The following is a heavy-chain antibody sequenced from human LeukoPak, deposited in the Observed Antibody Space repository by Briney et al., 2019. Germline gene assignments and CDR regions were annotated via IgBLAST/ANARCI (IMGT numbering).Heavy chain of an antibody. CDR1: GYSFTGYY. J-gene: IGHJ6*03. CDR3: ARGELLFRTGSYYMDV. V-gene: IGHV1-2*02. CDR2: INPNSGGT. D-gene: IGHD2-21*01. Sequence: ASVKVSCKASGYSFTGYYMHWVRQAPGQGLEWMGWINPNSGGTNYAQKFQGRVTMTRDTSISTAYMELSRLRSDDTAVYYCARGELLFRTGSYYMDVWGKGTTATVSS.